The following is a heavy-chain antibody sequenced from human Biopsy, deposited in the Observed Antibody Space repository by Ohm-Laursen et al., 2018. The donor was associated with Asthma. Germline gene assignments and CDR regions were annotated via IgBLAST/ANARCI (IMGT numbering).Heavy chain of an antibody. CDR3: ARDYGDYVWRAFDI. J-gene: IGHJ3*02. D-gene: IGHD4-17*01. CDR1: GGSMSSSSYY. Sequence: SDTLSLTCPVSGGSMSSSSYYWGWIRQPPGKGLEWMGSISYTGSAYHNPSLKSRVTISVDTSKNQFSLRLSSVTAADTAMYYCARDYGDYVWRAFDIWGQGTMVTVSS. V-gene: IGHV4-39*07. CDR2: ISYTGSA.